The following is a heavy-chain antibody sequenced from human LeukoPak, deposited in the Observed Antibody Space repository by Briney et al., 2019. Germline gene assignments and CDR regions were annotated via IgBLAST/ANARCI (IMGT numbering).Heavy chain of an antibody. Sequence: SVKVSCKGCGGTFSSYTISWVRQAAGQGLEWMGRIMPILGIANYAQKFQGRVTITADKSTSTAYMQLSSLRSEDTAVYYCARSRNYDILTGYSYYFDYWGQGTLATVSS. V-gene: IGHV1-69*02. CDR1: GGTFSSYT. J-gene: IGHJ4*02. D-gene: IGHD3-9*01. CDR3: ARSRNYDILTGYSYYFDY. CDR2: IMPILGIA.